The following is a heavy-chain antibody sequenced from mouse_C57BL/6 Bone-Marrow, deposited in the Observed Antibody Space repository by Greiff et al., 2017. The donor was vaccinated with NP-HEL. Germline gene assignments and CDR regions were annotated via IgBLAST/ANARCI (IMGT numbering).Heavy chain of an antibody. J-gene: IGHJ3*01. V-gene: IGHV1-50*01. CDR1: GYTFTTYW. CDR3: ARKAYYGRSYEFAY. Sequence: VQLQQSGAELVKPGASVKLSCKASGYTFTTYWMQWVKQRPGQGLEWIGEIDPSDSYTNYNQQFKGKATLTVDTSSSTANMQLSSLTSEDSAVYYCARKAYYGRSYEFAYWGQGTLVTVSA. CDR2: IDPSDSYT. D-gene: IGHD1-1*01.